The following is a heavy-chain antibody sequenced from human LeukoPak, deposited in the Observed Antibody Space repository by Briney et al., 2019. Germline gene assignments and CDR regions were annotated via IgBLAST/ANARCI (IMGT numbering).Heavy chain of an antibody. J-gene: IGHJ4*02. V-gene: IGHV4-31*03. Sequence: PSETLSPTCTVSGGSVSSGAYYWSWIRQHPGKGLEWIGYIYYSGSTYYNPSLKSRVTISVDTSKNQFSLKLSSVTAADTAIYYCARDVVTHPFYFDSWGLGTLVTVSS. CDR1: GGSVSSGAYY. D-gene: IGHD2-15*01. CDR3: ARDVVTHPFYFDS. CDR2: IYYSGST.